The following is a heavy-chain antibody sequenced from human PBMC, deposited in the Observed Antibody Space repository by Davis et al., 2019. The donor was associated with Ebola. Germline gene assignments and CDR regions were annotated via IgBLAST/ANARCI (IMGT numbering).Heavy chain of an antibody. CDR1: GGSISSNNYY. CDR2: IYYRGTT. J-gene: IGHJ4*02. Sequence: MPSETLSLTCTVSGGSISSNNYYWGWTRQPPGKGLEWIGSIYYRGTTYYTPSLKSRVTISVDTSKNQFSLKLSSVSAADTAVYYCARRRLSFEAIDYWGQGTLVTDSS. D-gene: IGHD1-26*01. V-gene: IGHV4-39*01. CDR3: ARRRLSFEAIDY.